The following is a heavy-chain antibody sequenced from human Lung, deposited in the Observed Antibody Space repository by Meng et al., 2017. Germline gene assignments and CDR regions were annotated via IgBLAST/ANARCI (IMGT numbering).Heavy chain of an antibody. Sequence: QVQVGQSGAEVMNPGASVKVSCKTSGYTFIRHGITWVRQAPGQGLEWMGWISVHNGNTNYAEKFQGRVTMTTDTSTNTAYMELRSLTSDDTAVYYCARDLKPEGIATEYLDYWGQGTLVTVSS. V-gene: IGHV1-18*01. D-gene: IGHD6-13*01. CDR3: ARDLKPEGIATEYLDY. CDR2: ISVHNGNT. J-gene: IGHJ4*02. CDR1: GYTFIRHG.